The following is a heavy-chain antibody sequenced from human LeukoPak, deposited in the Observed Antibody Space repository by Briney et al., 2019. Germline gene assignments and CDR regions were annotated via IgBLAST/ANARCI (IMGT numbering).Heavy chain of an antibody. J-gene: IGHJ4*02. Sequence: ASVKVSCKASGYTFTGYYMHWVRQAPGQGLEWMGRINPNSGGTNYARKFQGRVTMTRDTSISTAYMELSRLRSDDTAVYYCARVDRKVVITRYYFDYWGQGTLVTVSS. CDR3: ARVDRKVVITRYYFDY. V-gene: IGHV1-2*06. CDR1: GYTFTGYY. CDR2: INPNSGGT. D-gene: IGHD3-22*01.